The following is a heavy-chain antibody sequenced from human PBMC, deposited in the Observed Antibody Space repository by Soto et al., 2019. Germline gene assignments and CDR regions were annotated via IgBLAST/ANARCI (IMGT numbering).Heavy chain of an antibody. CDR3: ASLLYYYDSSGTYYYGMDV. CDR2: IYYSGST. V-gene: IGHV4-31*03. Sequence: PSETLSLTCTVSGGSISSGGYYWSWIRQHPGKGLEWIGYIYYSGSTYYNPSLKSRVTISVDTSKNQFSLKLSSVTAADMAVYYCASLLYYYDSSGTYYYGMDVWGQGTTVTVSS. J-gene: IGHJ6*02. D-gene: IGHD3-22*01. CDR1: GGSISSGGYY.